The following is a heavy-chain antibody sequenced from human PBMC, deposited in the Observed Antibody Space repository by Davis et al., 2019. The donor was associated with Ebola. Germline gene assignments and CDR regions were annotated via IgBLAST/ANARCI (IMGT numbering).Heavy chain of an antibody. V-gene: IGHV1-2*04. CDR3: ARGGGSSKRTMGY. D-gene: IGHD1-26*01. J-gene: IGHJ4*02. CDR1: GYTFTGYY. Sequence: ASVKVSCKASGYTFTGYYMHWVRQAPGQGLEWMGWINPNSGGTNYAQKFQGWVTMTRDTSISTAYMELRRLRSDDTAGYYCARGGGSSKRTMGYWGQGTLVTVSS. CDR2: INPNSGGT.